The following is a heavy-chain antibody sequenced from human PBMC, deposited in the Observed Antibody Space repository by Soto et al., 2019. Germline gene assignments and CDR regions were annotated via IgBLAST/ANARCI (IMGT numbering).Heavy chain of an antibody. D-gene: IGHD5-12*01. CDR3: AGEWGSIEWPFDY. J-gene: IGHJ4*02. V-gene: IGHV3-33*01. CDR1: GFTFSSYG. CDR2: IWYDGSNK. Sequence: GGSLRLSCAASGFTFSSYGMHWVRQAPGKGLEWVAVIWYDGSNKYYADSVKGRFTISRDNSKNTLYLQMNSLRAEDTAVYYCAGEWGSIEWPFDYWGQGTLVTVSS.